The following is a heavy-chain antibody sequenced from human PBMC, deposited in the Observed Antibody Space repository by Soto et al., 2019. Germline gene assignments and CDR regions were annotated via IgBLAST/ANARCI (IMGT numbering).Heavy chain of an antibody. Sequence: SQTLSLTCVISGDSVSSNSAAWNWIRQSPSRGLEWLGRTYYRSKWYNDYAVSVKSRITINPDTSKNQFSLQLNSVTPEDTAVYYCARQDKLVPAANWAFDYRGQGTRVTGSS. V-gene: IGHV6-1*01. CDR3: ARQDKLVPAANWAFDY. D-gene: IGHD2-2*01. CDR2: TYYRSKWYN. J-gene: IGHJ4*02. CDR1: GDSVSSNSAA.